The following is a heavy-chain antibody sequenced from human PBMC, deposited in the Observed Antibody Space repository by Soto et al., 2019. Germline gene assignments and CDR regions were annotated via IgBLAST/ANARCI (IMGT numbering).Heavy chain of an antibody. V-gene: IGHV3-23*01. CDR1: GFTFRSYA. D-gene: IGHD5-18*01. CDR3: AKGSGYSYGYTLWFDP. J-gene: IGHJ5*02. CDR2: ISGSGGST. Sequence: GGSLRLSCAASGFTFRSYAMSWVRQAPGKRLEWVSDISGSGGSTYYADSVKGRFTISRDNSKNTLYLQMNSLRADDTAVYYCAKGSGYSYGYTLWFDPWGQGTLVTVSS.